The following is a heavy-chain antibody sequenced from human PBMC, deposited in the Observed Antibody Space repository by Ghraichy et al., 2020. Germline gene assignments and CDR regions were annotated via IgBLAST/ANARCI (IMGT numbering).Heavy chain of an antibody. CDR1: GGSISSYY. CDR3: ARAQYYDFWSGYFTA. J-gene: IGHJ5*02. Sequence: SETLSLTCTVSGGSISSYYWSWIRQPPGKGLEWIGYIYTSGSTNYNPSLKSRVTISVDTSKNQFSLKLSSVTAADTAVYYCARAQYYDFWSGYFTAWGQGTLVTVSS. D-gene: IGHD3-3*01. V-gene: IGHV4-4*09. CDR2: IYTSGST.